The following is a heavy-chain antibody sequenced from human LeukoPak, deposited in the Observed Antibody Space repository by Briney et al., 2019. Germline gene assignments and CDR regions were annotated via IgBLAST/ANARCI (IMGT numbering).Heavy chain of an antibody. CDR3: AKEIEGYSYVDWFDP. J-gene: IGHJ5*02. Sequence: PGGSLRLSCAASGFTFSSYAMSWVRQAPGKGLEWVSAISGSGGSTYYADSVKGRFTISRDNSKNTLYLQMNSLRAEDTSVYYCAKEIEGYSYVDWFDPWGQGTLVTVSS. CDR1: GFTFSSYA. D-gene: IGHD5-18*01. V-gene: IGHV3-23*01. CDR2: ISGSGGST.